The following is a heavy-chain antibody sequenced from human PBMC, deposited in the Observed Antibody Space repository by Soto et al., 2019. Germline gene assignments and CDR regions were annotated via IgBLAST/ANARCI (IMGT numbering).Heavy chain of an antibody. CDR1: GGSISSYY. CDR3: ARDLGGGVWGYYHGMDV. V-gene: IGHV4-59*01. Sequence: QVQLQESGPGLVKPSETLSLTCTVSGGSISSYYWSWIRQPPGKGLEWIGYIYYSGSTKYNPSFKSRVTISIDTSKNQFSLKLSSVTVADTAVYYCARDLGGGVWGYYHGMDVWGQGTTVTVSS. CDR2: IYYSGST. D-gene: IGHD3-16*01. J-gene: IGHJ6*02.